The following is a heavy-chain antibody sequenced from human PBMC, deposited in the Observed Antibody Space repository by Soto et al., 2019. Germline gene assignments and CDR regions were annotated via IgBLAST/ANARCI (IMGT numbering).Heavy chain of an antibody. D-gene: IGHD6-13*01. J-gene: IGHJ6*03. Sequence: EVQLVQSGAEVKKPGESLKISCKGSGYSFTSYWIGWVRQMPGKGLEWMGIIYPGDSDTRYSPSFQGQVTISADKSISTAYLQWSRLKSSDTAMYYCARHPRYSSSWSGSEYYYYYYMDVWGKGTTVTVSS. CDR2: IYPGDSDT. CDR3: ARHPRYSSSWSGSEYYYYYYMDV. CDR1: GYSFTSYW. V-gene: IGHV5-51*01.